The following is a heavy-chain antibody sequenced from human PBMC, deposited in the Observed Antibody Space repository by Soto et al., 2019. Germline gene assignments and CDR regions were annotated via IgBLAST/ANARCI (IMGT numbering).Heavy chain of an antibody. CDR2: ISYDGSNK. D-gene: IGHD2-2*01. CDR1: GFTFSSYA. J-gene: IGHJ6*02. V-gene: IGHV3-30-3*01. Sequence: GGSLRLSCAASGFTFSSYAMHWVRQAPGKGLEWVAVISYDGSNKYYADTVKGRFTISRDNSKNTLYLQMNSLRAEDTAVYYCARDIVVVPAAPTKGYGMDVWGQGTTVTVSS. CDR3: ARDIVVVPAAPTKGYGMDV.